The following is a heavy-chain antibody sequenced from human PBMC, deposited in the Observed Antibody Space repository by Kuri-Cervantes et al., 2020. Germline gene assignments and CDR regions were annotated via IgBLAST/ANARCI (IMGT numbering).Heavy chain of an antibody. CDR2: ISYDGSNK. CDR3: AKLNGVFDY. Sequence: GESLKISCAASGFTFSSYGMHWVRQAPGKGLEWVAVISYDGSNKYYADSVKGRFTISRDNSKNTLYLQMNSLRAEDTAVYYCAKLNGVFDYWGQGTLVTVSS. V-gene: IGHV3-30*18. J-gene: IGHJ4*02. D-gene: IGHD4-17*01. CDR1: GFTFSSYG.